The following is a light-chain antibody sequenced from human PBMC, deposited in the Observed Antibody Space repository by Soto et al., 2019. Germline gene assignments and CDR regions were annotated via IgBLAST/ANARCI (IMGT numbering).Light chain of an antibody. CDR1: QSISSY. Sequence: DIQMTQSPSSLSASVGDRVTITCRASQSISSYLTWYQQKPGNAPKLLIYAASSLQSGVPSRFSGSGSGTDFTLTISSLQPEDFATYYCQQNYNTPPAFGGGTKVEIK. J-gene: IGKJ4*01. CDR3: QQNYNTPPA. V-gene: IGKV1-39*01. CDR2: AAS.